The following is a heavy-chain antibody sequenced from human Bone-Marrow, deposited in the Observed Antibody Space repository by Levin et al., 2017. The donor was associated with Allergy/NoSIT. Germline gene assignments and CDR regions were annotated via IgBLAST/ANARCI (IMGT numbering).Heavy chain of an antibody. CDR3: AKVNSGDDGAFDY. CDR2: ISGSSASI. V-gene: IGHV3-23*01. Sequence: GGSLRLSCAASGFTFSNYAMSWVRQAPGKGLEWVSGISGSSASIYYADSVKGRFTISRDNSKNTLYLQMNSLRAEDTAIYYCAKVNSGDDGAFDYWGQGTLVTVSS. D-gene: IGHD5-12*01. CDR1: GFTFSNYA. J-gene: IGHJ4*02.